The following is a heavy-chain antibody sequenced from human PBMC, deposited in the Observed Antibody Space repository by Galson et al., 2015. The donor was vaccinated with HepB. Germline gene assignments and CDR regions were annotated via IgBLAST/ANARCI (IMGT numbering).Heavy chain of an antibody. CDR3: ARVRSFGVGKYHTFDF. V-gene: IGHV3-7*01. Sequence: SLRLSCAASGFTFSSFCMSWVRQAPGKGLEWVADIRQGGGEIFYVDSVKGRFTISRDNAKNTVYLQMDSLRAEDTAVYYCARVRSFGVGKYHTFDFWGQGAPVTLSS. CDR1: GFTFSSFC. CDR2: IRQGGGEI. J-gene: IGHJ4*02. D-gene: IGHD3-3*01.